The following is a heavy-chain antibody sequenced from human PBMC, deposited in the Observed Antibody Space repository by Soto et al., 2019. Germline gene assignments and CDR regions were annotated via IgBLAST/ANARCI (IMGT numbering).Heavy chain of an antibody. CDR1: GYTFNSFG. CDR3: ARDTKGYYSMDV. CDR2: ISAYNGDT. J-gene: IGHJ6*02. Sequence: QVQLLQSGAEVKKPGASVKVSCKASGYTFNSFGISWVRQAPGQGLEWIGWISAYNGDTNYAQKLQDRVTMTTDTSTTTAYMELRSLRSDDTAVYYCARDTKGYYSMDVWGQGTTVTVSS. D-gene: IGHD2-2*01. V-gene: IGHV1-18*01.